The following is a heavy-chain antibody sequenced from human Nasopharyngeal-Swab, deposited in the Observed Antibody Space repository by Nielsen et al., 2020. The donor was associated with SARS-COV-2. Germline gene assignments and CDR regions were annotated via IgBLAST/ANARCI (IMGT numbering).Heavy chain of an antibody. CDR2: ISSSSSYI. V-gene: IGHV3-21*04. Sequence: GESLKISCAASGFTFSSYSMNWVRQAPGKGLEWVSSISSSSSYIYYADSVKGRFTISRDNAKNSLYLQMNSLRAEDTAVYYCAKDYGQGYDSSRYFDYWGQGTLVTVSS. D-gene: IGHD3-22*01. CDR1: GFTFSSYS. J-gene: IGHJ4*02. CDR3: AKDYGQGYDSSRYFDY.